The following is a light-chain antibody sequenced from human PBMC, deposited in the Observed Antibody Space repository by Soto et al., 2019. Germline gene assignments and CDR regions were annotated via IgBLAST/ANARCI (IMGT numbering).Light chain of an antibody. J-gene: IGKJ1*01. V-gene: IGKV4-1*01. Sequence: DIVMTQSPDSLAVSLGERATIHCKSSQSVLYSSNNKNYLAWYQQKPGQPPKLLIYWAYTRESGVHDRFSGSGSGTDFTLTISSLQAEDVAVYYCEQYYSTPPTFGQGTKVDIK. CDR2: WAY. CDR3: EQYYSTPPT. CDR1: QSVLYSSNNKNY.